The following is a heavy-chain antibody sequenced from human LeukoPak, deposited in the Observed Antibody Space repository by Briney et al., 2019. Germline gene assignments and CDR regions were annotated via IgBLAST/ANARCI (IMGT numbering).Heavy chain of an antibody. CDR3: AKDVFPPFGYYYFGMDV. J-gene: IGHJ6*02. CDR1: GYTFSDYG. Sequence: PGTSLRLSCTASGYTFSDYGMHWVRQAPGKGLEWLSVISYSGVVKFYADSVKGRFTISRDNDKNSLFLQMNSLRTEDTALYYCAKDVFPPFGYYYFGMDVWGQGTTVTVSS. V-gene: IGHV3-30*18. D-gene: IGHD2-21*01. CDR2: ISYSGVVK.